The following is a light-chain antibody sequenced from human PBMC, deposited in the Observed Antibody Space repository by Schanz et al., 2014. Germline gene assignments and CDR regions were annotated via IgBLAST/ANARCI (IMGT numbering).Light chain of an antibody. V-gene: IGLV8-61*01. CDR2: NTN. J-gene: IGLJ3*02. CDR1: SGSVSTRYY. CDR3: LLDMRGGVSWV. Sequence: QAVVTQEPSFSVSPGGTVTLTCGLTSGSVSTRYYPSWYQQTPGQPPRTLIHNTNIRSPGVPDRFSGSILGNKAALTITGAQADDESDYYCLLDMRGGVSWVFGGGTKLTVL.